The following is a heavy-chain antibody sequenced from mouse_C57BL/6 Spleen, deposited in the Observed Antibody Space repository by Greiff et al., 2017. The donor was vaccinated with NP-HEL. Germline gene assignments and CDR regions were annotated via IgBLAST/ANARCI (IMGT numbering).Heavy chain of an antibody. D-gene: IGHD1-1*01. V-gene: IGHV2-2*01. CDR2: LWSGGST. Sequence: VQGVESGPGLVQPSQSLSITCTVSGFSFTSYGVHWVRQSPGKGLEWLGVLWSGGSTDYNAAFISRLSISKDNSKSQVFFKMNSLQADDTAIYYCARSYYGSSYFDYWGQGTTLTVSS. CDR1: GFSFTSYG. J-gene: IGHJ2*01. CDR3: ARSYYGSSYFDY.